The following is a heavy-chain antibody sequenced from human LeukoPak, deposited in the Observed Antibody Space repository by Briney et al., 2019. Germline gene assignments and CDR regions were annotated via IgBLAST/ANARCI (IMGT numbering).Heavy chain of an antibody. V-gene: IGHV1-69*01. CDR2: IIPIFGTA. CDR3: AAVETSQSYDSTQWLY. D-gene: IGHD3-22*01. CDR1: GGTFSSYA. Sequence: SVKVSCKASGGTFSSYAISWVRQAPGQGLEWMGGIIPIFGTANCAQKFQGRVTITADESTSTAYMELSSLRSEDTAVYYCAAVETSQSYDSTQWLYWGQGTLVTVSS. J-gene: IGHJ4*02.